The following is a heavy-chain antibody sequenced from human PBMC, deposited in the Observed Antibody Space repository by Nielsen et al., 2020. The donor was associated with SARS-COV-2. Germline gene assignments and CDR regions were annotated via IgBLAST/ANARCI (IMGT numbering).Heavy chain of an antibody. Sequence: ASVKVSCKASGYTFTSYYIHWVRQAPGQGLEWMGIINPGSGRTSYPHYFQDRVTLTRDTSTSTVYMELSSLTSEDTAIYYCARDRIQAGGEIPVYWGQGTLVTVSS. CDR1: GYTFTSYY. D-gene: IGHD1-26*01. CDR2: INPGSGRT. J-gene: IGHJ4*02. V-gene: IGHV1-46*01. CDR3: ARDRIQAGGEIPVY.